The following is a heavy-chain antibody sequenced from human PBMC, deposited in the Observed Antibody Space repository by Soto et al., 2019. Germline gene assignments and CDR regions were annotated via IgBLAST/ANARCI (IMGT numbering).Heavy chain of an antibody. J-gene: IGHJ4*02. CDR1: GFTFSSYW. CDR3: ARGAYGANSGFDC. V-gene: IGHV3-74*01. D-gene: IGHD4-17*01. Sequence: EVHLVESGGGLVQPGGSLRLSCAASGFTFSSYWMHWVRQAPGKGLVWVSRISSDGSSTTYADSVKGRFTISRDNAKNTLYLQMNSLRAEDSAVFYCARGAYGANSGFDCWGQGTLVTVS. CDR2: ISSDGSST.